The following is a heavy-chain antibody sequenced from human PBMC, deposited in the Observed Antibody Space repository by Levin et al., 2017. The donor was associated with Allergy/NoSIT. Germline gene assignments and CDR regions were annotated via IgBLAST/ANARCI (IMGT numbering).Heavy chain of an antibody. V-gene: IGHV1-69*04. CDR3: ARDGVLPPYYYYYYMDV. Sequence: KISCKASGGTFSSYTISWVRQAPGQGLEWMGRIIPILGIANYAQKFQGRVTITADKSTSTAYMELSSLRSEDTAVYYCARDGVLPPYYYYYYMDVWGKGTTVTVSS. D-gene: IGHD3-3*01. CDR1: GGTFSSYT. J-gene: IGHJ6*03. CDR2: IIPILGIA.